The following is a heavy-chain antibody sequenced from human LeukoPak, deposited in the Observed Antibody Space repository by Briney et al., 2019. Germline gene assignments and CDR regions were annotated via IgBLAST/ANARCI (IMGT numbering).Heavy chain of an antibody. V-gene: IGHV1-24*01. D-gene: IGHD4-17*01. J-gene: IGHJ3*02. CDR2: FDPEDGET. CDR3: ATPVRFTTVTTDEIHAFDI. CDR1: GYTLTELS. Sequence: ASVKVSCKVSGYTLTELSMHWVRRAPGKVLEWMGGFDPEDGETIYAQKFQGRVTMTEDTSTDTAYMELSSLRSEDTAAYYCATPVRFTTVTTDEIHAFDIWGQGTMVTVSS.